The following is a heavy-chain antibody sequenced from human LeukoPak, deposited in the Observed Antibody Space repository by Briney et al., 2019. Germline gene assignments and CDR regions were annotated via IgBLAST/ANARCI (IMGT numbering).Heavy chain of an antibody. CDR2: INWNGGSA. J-gene: IGHJ4*02. CDR3: ARDGRDCSSTSCYGDY. D-gene: IGHD2-2*01. CDR1: GFTFDDYG. V-gene: IGHV3-20*04. Sequence: GGSLRLSCAASGFTFDDYGMSWVRQAPGKGLEWVSGINWNGGSAGYADSVKGRFTISRDNAKNSLYLQMNSLRAEDTALYYCARDGRDCSSTSCYGDYWGQGTLVTVSS.